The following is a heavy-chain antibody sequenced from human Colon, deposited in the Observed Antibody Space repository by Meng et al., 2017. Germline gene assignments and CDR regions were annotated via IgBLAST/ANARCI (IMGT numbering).Heavy chain of an antibody. V-gene: IGHV4-4*02. CDR3: GRDQGRELIDH. Sequence: EEWGPVLVKPSGTLSITCTVSGYSISWEMWWSWVRQHPGKGLEWIGEVYHRGDTNYNPSLKSRVDISVDKSKNQFYLSLFSVTAADTAVYYCGRDQGRELIDHWGQGTLVTVSS. D-gene: IGHD1-7*01. CDR1: GYSISWEMW. CDR2: VYHRGDT. J-gene: IGHJ4*02.